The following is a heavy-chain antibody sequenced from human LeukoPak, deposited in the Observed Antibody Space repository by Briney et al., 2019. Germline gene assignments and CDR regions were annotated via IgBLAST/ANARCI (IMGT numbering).Heavy chain of an antibody. D-gene: IGHD3-10*01. CDR3: ARVFDSGSQAYFYYMDV. Sequence: GGSLRLSCAASGFTFSSYAMSWVRQAPGKGLEWVSAISGSGGSTYYADSVKGRFTISRDNSKNTLYLQLNSLRAEDTAVYYCARVFDSGSQAYFYYMDVWGKGTTVTISS. CDR1: GFTFSSYA. J-gene: IGHJ6*03. CDR2: ISGSGGST. V-gene: IGHV3-23*01.